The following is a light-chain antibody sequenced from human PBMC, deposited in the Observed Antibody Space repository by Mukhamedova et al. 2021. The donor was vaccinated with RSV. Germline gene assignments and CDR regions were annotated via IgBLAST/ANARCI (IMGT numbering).Light chain of an antibody. CDR1: SSNIGAGHD. V-gene: IGLV1-40*01. CDR2: DNN. CDR3: QSYDSSLSGVNV. J-gene: IGLJ1*01. Sequence: GSSSNIGAGHDVHWYQQLPGTAPKLLIYDNNNRPSGIPGRFSGSRSGTSASLVITGLQAEDEADYYCQSYDSSLSGVNVFGSGTRVT.